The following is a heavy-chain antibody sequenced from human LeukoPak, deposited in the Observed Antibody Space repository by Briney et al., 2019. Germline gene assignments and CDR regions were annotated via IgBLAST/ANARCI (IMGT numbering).Heavy chain of an antibody. CDR3: ARRRGYSYDDY. V-gene: IGHV1-18*01. D-gene: IGHD5-18*01. Sequence: KLQGRVTMTTDTSTSTAYMELRSLRSEDTAVYYCARRRGYSYDDYWGQGTLVTVSS. J-gene: IGHJ4*02.